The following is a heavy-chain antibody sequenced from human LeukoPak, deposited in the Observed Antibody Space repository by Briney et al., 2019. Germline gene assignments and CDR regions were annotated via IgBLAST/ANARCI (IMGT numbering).Heavy chain of an antibody. CDR2: ISGSGGST. D-gene: IGHD5-18*01. CDR3: AKGGYSYGARDAFDI. CDR1: GFTFSSYA. V-gene: IGHV3-23*01. Sequence: GGSLRLSCAASGFTFSSYAMSWVRQAPGKGLEWVSAISGSGGSTYYADSVKGRFTISRDNPKNTLYLQMNSLRAEDTAVYYCAKGGYSYGARDAFDIWGQGTMVTVSS. J-gene: IGHJ3*02.